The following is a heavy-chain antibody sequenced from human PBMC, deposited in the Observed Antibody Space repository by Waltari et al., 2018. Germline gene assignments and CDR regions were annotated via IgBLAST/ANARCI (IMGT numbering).Heavy chain of an antibody. CDR2: IYYSGST. J-gene: IGHJ4*02. Sequence: QLQLQESGPGLVKPSETLSLTCTVPGGSISSSSYYWGWIRQPPGKGLEWIGSIYYSGSTYYNPSLKSRVTISVDTSKNQFSLKLSSVTAADTAVYYCARQRSIVVVPAAQLDYWGQGILVTVSS. CDR1: GGSISSSSYY. D-gene: IGHD2-2*01. V-gene: IGHV4-39*01. CDR3: ARQRSIVVVPAAQLDY.